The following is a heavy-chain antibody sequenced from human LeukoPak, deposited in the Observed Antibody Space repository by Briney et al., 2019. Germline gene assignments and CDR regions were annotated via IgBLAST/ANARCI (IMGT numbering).Heavy chain of an antibody. Sequence: ASVKVSCKASVYTFTNFYIHWVRQAPGQGLEWMGWISAYNGNTNYAQKVRGRITMTTDRSTSTAYMELRSLRPDDTAVYYCARDNLGFDYWGQGTLVTV. J-gene: IGHJ4*02. CDR1: VYTFTNFY. V-gene: IGHV1-18*04. CDR3: ARDNLGFDY. D-gene: IGHD7-27*01. CDR2: ISAYNGNT.